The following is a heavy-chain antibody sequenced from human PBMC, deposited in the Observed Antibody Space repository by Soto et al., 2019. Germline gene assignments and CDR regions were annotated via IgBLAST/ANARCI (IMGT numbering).Heavy chain of an antibody. D-gene: IGHD3-10*01. Sequence: QVQLQQSGPGLVKPSETLSLTCSVSSGPTSSHNWGWIRQTPGRGLEWIGYVYSTWGTSYNPSLTSRVTISDESYKNPISLTLTSVTAAATAVYYCVRQGIGTLHGLVNVWGQGTTVRVSS. CDR2: VYSTWGT. CDR1: SGPTSSHN. J-gene: IGHJ6*02. V-gene: IGHV4-59*08. CDR3: VRQGIGTLHGLVNV.